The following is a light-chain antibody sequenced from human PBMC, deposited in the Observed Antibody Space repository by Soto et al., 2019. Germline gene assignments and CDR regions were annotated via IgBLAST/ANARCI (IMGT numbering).Light chain of an antibody. CDR2: NEV. CDR1: NIGSKS. Sequence: SYELTQSPSVSVAPGKTATIPCGGNNIGSKSVHWYQQKPGQAPVLVINNEVDRPPGIPERFSGSNSGNTATLTITRVDAGDEADYYCHVWDSDSDHPVFGGGTKLTVL. J-gene: IGLJ2*01. V-gene: IGLV3-21*04. CDR3: HVWDSDSDHPV.